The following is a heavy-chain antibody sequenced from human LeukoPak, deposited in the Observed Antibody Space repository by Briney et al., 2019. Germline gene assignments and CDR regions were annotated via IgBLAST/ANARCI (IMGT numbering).Heavy chain of an antibody. V-gene: IGHV4-4*02. CDR1: GGSITNTNY. CDR3: AREGGPYRPLDY. CDR2: VNLQGST. J-gene: IGHJ4*02. Sequence: SGTLSLTCGVSGGSITNTNYWTWVRQPPGKGLEWIGEVNLQGSTNYSPSLMGRVAISVDTSENHISLQLTSVTAADTAVYYCAREGGPYRPLDYSGQGTLVTVSS.